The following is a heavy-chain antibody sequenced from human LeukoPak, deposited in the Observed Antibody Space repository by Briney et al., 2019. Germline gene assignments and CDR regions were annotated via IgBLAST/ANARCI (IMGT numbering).Heavy chain of an antibody. D-gene: IGHD5-12*01. CDR1: GGSISSGGYY. CDR2: IYHSGST. J-gene: IGHJ4*02. Sequence: KPSETLSLTCTVSGGSISSGGYYWSWIRQPPGKGLEWIGYIYHSGSTYYNPSLKSRVTISVDRSKNQFSLKLSSVTAADTAVYYCARGGGYSGYDTFDYWGQGTLVTVSS. V-gene: IGHV4-30-2*01. CDR3: ARGGGYSGYDTFDY.